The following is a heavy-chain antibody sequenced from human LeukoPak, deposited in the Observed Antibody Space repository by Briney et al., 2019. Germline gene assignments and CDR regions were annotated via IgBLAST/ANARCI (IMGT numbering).Heavy chain of an antibody. D-gene: IGHD1-7*01. CDR2: INPNSGGT. CDR1: GYTITGYY. J-gene: IGHJ4*02. CDR3: ARDPIVETTGVYFDY. Sequence: ASVKVSCKASGYTITGYYMHWVRQAPGQGLEWMGWINPNSGGTNYAQKFQGRVTMTRDTSISTAYMELSRLRSDDTAVYYCARDPIVETTGVYFDYWGQGTLVTVSS. V-gene: IGHV1-2*02.